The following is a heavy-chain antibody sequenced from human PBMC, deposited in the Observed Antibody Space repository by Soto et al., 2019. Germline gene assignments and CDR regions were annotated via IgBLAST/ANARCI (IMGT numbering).Heavy chain of an antibody. V-gene: IGHV5-10-1*01. J-gene: IGHJ6*02. CDR3: ASPSAVSYYYYGMDV. Sequence: EVQLVQSGAEVKKPGESLRISCKGSGYSFTSYWISWVRQMPGKGLEWMGRIDPSDSYTNYSPSFQGHVTISADKSISTAYLQLSSLKASDTAMYYCASPSAVSYYYYGMDVWGQGTTVTVSS. CDR1: GYSFTSYW. D-gene: IGHD3-10*01. CDR2: IDPSDSYT.